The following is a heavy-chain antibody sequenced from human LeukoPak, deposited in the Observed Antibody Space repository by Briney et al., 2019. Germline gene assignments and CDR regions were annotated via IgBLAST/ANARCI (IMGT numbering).Heavy chain of an antibody. Sequence: ASVKVSCKASGYTFTSYGISWVRQAPGQGHEWMGWIRAYNGNTNYAQKLHGRVTMTTDTSTRTAYMELRSLRSDDTAVYYCARELNWGPDYWGQGTLVTVSS. CDR1: GYTFTSYG. J-gene: IGHJ4*02. V-gene: IGHV1-18*01. CDR2: IRAYNGNT. D-gene: IGHD7-27*01. CDR3: ARELNWGPDY.